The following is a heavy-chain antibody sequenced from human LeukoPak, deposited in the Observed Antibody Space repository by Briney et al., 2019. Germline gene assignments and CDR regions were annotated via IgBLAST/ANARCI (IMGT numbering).Heavy chain of an antibody. CDR3: ARHDSSGPYNAFDV. J-gene: IGHJ3*01. V-gene: IGHV4-59*04. CDR1: GFTFSIYA. D-gene: IGHD3-22*01. CDR2: IYYSGST. Sequence: PGGSLRLSCAASGFTFSIYAMSWVRQPPGKGLEWIGNIYYSGSTYYNPSLESRVTMSLDTSKNQFSLKLSSVTAADTAEYYCARHDSSGPYNAFDVWGQGTMVTVSS.